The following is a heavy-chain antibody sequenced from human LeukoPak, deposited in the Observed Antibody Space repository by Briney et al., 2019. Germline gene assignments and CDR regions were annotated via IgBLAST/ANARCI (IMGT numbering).Heavy chain of an antibody. D-gene: IGHD2-15*01. CDR1: GYTFTGYY. CDR3: AALVVVAATLHQFDY. V-gene: IGHV1-2*02. J-gene: IGHJ4*02. Sequence: ASVKVSCKASGYTFTGYYMHWVRQAPGQGLEWMGWINPNSGGTNYAQKFQGRVTMTRDTSISTAYMELSRLRSDDTAVYYCAALVVVAATLHQFDYWGQGTLVTVSS. CDR2: INPNSGGT.